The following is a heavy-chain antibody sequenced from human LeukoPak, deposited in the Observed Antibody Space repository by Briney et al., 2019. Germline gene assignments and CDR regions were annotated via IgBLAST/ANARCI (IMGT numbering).Heavy chain of an antibody. V-gene: IGHV4-39*01. J-gene: IGHJ6*03. CDR1: GCSISSSSYY. Sequence: SETLSLTCTVSGCSISSSSYYWGWIRQPPGKGLEWIGSIYYSGSTYYNPSLKSRVTISVDTSKNQFSLKLSSVTTADTDVYYCARLSFGPYYYYYMDVWGKGTTVTVSS. D-gene: IGHD3-10*01. CDR3: ARLSFGPYYYYYMDV. CDR2: IYYSGST.